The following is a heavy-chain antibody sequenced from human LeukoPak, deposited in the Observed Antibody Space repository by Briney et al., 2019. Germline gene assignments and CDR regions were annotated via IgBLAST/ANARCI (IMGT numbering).Heavy chain of an antibody. CDR1: GFTFSSYN. Sequence: GGALRLSCAASGFTFSSYNMNWVRQAPGKGLEWVSSISSKSTTIYYADSVKGRFTISRDNAKNSLYLQMNSLRAEDTAVYYCARGDKSGAFDIWGQGTMVTVSS. CDR2: ISSKSTTI. D-gene: IGHD2-15*01. CDR3: ARGDKSGAFDI. J-gene: IGHJ3*02. V-gene: IGHV3-48*01.